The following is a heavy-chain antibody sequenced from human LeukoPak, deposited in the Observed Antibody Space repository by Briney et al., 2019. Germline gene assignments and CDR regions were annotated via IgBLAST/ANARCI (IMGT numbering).Heavy chain of an antibody. CDR3: ASEFDDEYYFDY. V-gene: IGHV4-31*11. CDR1: GGSFSGYY. Sequence: SETLSLTCAVYGGSFSGYYWSWIRQHPGKGLEWIGYIYYSGSTYYNPSLKSRVTISVDTSKNQFSLKLSSVTAADTAVYYCASEFDDEYYFDYWGQGTLVTVSS. D-gene: IGHD3-3*01. CDR2: IYYSGST. J-gene: IGHJ4*02.